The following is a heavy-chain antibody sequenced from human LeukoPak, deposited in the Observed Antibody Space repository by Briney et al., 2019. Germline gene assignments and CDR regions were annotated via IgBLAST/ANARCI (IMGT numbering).Heavy chain of an antibody. CDR2: ISSSGSTI. J-gene: IGHJ4*02. Sequence: PGGSLRLSCAASGFTFSSYEMNWVRQAPGKGLEWVSYISSSGSTIYYADSVKGRFTISRDNSKNTLYLQMNSLRAEDTAVYYCARRPKYSSGWQFDCWGQGTLVTVSS. V-gene: IGHV3-48*03. D-gene: IGHD6-19*01. CDR3: ARRPKYSSGWQFDC. CDR1: GFTFSSYE.